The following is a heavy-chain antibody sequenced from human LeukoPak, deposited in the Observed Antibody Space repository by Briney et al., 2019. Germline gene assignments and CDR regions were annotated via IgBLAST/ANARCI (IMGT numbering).Heavy chain of an antibody. D-gene: IGHD1-26*01. CDR2: ISWDGGST. Sequence: SGGSLRLSCADSGFTFDDYAMHWVRQAPGKGLEWVSLISWDGGSTYYADSVKGRFTISRDNSKNSLYLQMNSLRAEDTALYYCAKDMGENPPAYYYYMDVWGKGTTVTVSS. J-gene: IGHJ6*03. V-gene: IGHV3-43D*04. CDR1: GFTFDDYA. CDR3: AKDMGENPPAYYYYMDV.